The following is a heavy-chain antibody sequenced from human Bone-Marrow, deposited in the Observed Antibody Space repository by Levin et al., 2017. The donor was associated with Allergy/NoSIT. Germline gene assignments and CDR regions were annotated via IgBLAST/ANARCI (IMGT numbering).Heavy chain of an antibody. CDR3: ARYNYEYNALDI. Sequence: WGSLRLSCAASGFTFRTHDMHWVRQGTGKGLEWVSTIGTAGDTYYPDSVRGRFTISRENAKNSLYLQMNGLSAGDTAVYYCARYNYEYNALDIWGQGTMVTVSS. CDR2: IGTAGDT. V-gene: IGHV3-13*01. CDR1: GFTFRTHD. D-gene: IGHD5-18*01. J-gene: IGHJ3*02.